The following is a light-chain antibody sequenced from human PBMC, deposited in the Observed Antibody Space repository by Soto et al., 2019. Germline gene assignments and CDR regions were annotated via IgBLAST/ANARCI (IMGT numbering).Light chain of an antibody. J-gene: IGKJ4*01. V-gene: IGKV1-5*03. CDR3: QQYNSFPLT. CDR2: KAS. CDR1: QSISSW. Sequence: DIQMTQSPSTVSASVGDRVTITCRASQSISSWLAWYQQKPGKAPNLLIYKASSLESGVPSRFSGSGSGTEFTLTINSLQPDDFATYYCQQYNSFPLTFGGGTKVEI.